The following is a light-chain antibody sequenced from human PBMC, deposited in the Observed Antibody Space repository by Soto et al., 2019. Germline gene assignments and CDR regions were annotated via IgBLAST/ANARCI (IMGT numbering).Light chain of an antibody. CDR3: SSYTSRNTLV. CDR1: SSDVGGYDY. Sequence: QLVLTQPASVSGSPGQSITISCTGTSSDVGGYDYVSWYQQHPGKAPKFLIYGVSNRPSGVSNRFSGSKSDNTASLTISGLQAEDEADYYCSSYTSRNTLVFGGGTKLTVL. CDR2: GVS. J-gene: IGLJ2*01. V-gene: IGLV2-14*03.